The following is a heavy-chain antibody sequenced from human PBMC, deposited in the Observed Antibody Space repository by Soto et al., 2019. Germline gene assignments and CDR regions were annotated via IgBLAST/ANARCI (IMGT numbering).Heavy chain of an antibody. J-gene: IGHJ4*02. CDR2: ISASDGST. D-gene: IGHD5-12*01. Sequence: EVQLLESGGGLVQPGGSLRLSCAASGFTFSSYAMTWVRQAPGRGLEWVSGISASDGSTYYADSVKGRFTISRDNSKNTLYLQMNSLRAEDTAVYYCVKAAAQWLRWTKDYWGQGTLVSVSS. CDR3: VKAAAQWLRWTKDY. V-gene: IGHV3-23*01. CDR1: GFTFSSYA.